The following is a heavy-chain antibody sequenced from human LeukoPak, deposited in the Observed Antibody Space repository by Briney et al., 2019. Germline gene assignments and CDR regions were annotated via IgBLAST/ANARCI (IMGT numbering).Heavy chain of an antibody. CDR2: IYYSGST. CDR1: GDSISSYY. Sequence: SETLSLTCTVSGDSISSYYWSWIRQPPGKGLEWIGYIYYSGSTNYNPSLKSRVTISVDTSKNQFSLKLSSVTAADTAVYYCARVNGGSYGIDYWGQGTLVTVSS. CDR3: ARVNGGSYGIDY. D-gene: IGHD1-26*01. V-gene: IGHV4-59*01. J-gene: IGHJ4*02.